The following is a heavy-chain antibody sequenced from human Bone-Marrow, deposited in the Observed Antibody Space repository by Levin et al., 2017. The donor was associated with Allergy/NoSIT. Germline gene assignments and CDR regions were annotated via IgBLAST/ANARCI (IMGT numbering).Heavy chain of an antibody. V-gene: IGHV4-59*11. CDR1: ADSMNGRY. CDR3: ARGRRGQHFYTWFDP. D-gene: IGHD6-13*01. Sequence: NPSETLSLTCSVSADSMNGRYWSWIRQSPGKGLEWIGTIYYRGSTNYNPSLNSRVSISVDTSKNQFSLNLSSVTAADTAVYYCARGRRGQHFYTWFDPWGQGTLVTVSS. J-gene: IGHJ5*02. CDR2: IYYRGST.